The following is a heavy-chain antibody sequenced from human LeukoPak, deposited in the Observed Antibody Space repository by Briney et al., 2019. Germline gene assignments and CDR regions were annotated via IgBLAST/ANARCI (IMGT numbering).Heavy chain of an antibody. CDR2: ISPTGGAI. CDR1: GFTFSSYS. J-gene: IGHJ4*02. Sequence: GGSLRLSCAASGFTFSSYSMNWVRQAPGRGLEWVSSISPTGGAIFYADSLRGRFNISRDNAKNSLYLQMNSLRAEDTALYFCASGIRERGFDYWGQGTLVTVSS. V-gene: IGHV3-21*01. D-gene: IGHD1-1*01. CDR3: ASGIRERGFDY.